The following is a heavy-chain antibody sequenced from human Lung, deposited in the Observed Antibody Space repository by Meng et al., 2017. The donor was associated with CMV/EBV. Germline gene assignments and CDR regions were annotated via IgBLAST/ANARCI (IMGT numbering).Heavy chain of an antibody. V-gene: IGHV1-2*02. CDR1: GYTFSAYQ. Sequence: ASVKVSCKTSGYTFSAYQMHWIRQAPGHGLEWMGWINPSSGVTRSAPKYQGRVTMTSDRYSTAYLELTSLTSDDTAFYYCARFGGAPVGSTPPAYWGQGTLVXVSS. D-gene: IGHD1-26*01. CDR2: INPSSGVT. J-gene: IGHJ4*02. CDR3: ARFGGAPVGSTPPAY.